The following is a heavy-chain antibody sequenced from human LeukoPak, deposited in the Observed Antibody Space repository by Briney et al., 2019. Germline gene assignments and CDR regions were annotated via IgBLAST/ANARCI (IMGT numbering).Heavy chain of an antibody. V-gene: IGHV4-39*01. D-gene: IGHD6-13*01. CDR1: GGSISSSSYY. CDR3: ARRLGQQLAACWFDP. J-gene: IGHJ5*02. Sequence: SETLSLTCTVSGGSISSSSYYRGWIRQPPGKGLEWIGSIYYSGSTYYNPSLKSRVTISVDTSKNQFSLKLSSVTAADTAVYYSARRLGQQLAACWFDPWGQGTLVTVSS. CDR2: IYYSGST.